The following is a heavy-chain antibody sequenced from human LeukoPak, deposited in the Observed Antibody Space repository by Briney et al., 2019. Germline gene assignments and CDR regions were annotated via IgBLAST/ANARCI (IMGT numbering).Heavy chain of an antibody. Sequence: ASVKVSCKAFGYTFTGYYMHWVRQAPGQGLEWMGWINPNSGGTNYAQKFQGRVTMTRDTSISTAYMELSRLRSDDTAVYYCARDLGFYYYYGMDVWGQGTTVTVSS. CDR2: INPNSGGT. D-gene: IGHD3-16*01. CDR1: GYTFTGYY. J-gene: IGHJ6*02. V-gene: IGHV1-2*02. CDR3: ARDLGFYYYYGMDV.